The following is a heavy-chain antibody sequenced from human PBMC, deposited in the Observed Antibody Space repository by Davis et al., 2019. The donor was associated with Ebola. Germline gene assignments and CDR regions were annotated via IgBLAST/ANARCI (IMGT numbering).Heavy chain of an antibody. CDR3: ARGGVWSDY. D-gene: IGHD6-13*01. CDR2: INTNTGHP. J-gene: IGHJ4*02. Sequence: ASVKVSCKASGYTFTSHAMNWVRQVPGQGLEWMGWINTNTGHPTYAQGLTGRFVFSLDTSVSTAYTQISSLKSEDTAVYYCARGGVWSDYWGQGTLVTVSS. V-gene: IGHV7-4-1*02. CDR1: GYTFTSHA.